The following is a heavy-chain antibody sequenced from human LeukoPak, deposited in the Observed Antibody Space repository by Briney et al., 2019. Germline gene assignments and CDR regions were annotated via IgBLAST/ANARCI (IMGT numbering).Heavy chain of an antibody. CDR1: GFTFSSYW. J-gene: IGHJ4*02. D-gene: IGHD6-13*01. Sequence: AGGSLRLSCAASGFTFSSYWMSWVRQAPGKGLEWVANIKQDGSEKYYVDSVKGRFTISRDNAKNSLYLQMNSLRAEDTAVYYCARTGIAAAGMRLLPGPQDYWGQGTLVTVSS. CDR2: IKQDGSEK. CDR3: ARTGIAAAGMRLLPGPQDY. V-gene: IGHV3-7*01.